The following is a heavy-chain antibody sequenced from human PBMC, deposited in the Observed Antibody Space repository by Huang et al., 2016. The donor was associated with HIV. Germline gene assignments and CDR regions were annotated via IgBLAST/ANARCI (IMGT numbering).Heavy chain of an antibody. Sequence: QLQLQQSGPGLVKPSETLSLTCSVSGGSISSSGYYWEWIRQPPGKGLECVGSSFYTGTAYDNPSLKSRATISIDTSENRFSLNLTSVTAADTALYFCARHRTSSYIDSWGRGSLVTVSS. D-gene: IGHD3-10*01. V-gene: IGHV4-39*01. CDR3: ARHRTSSYIDS. CDR1: GGSISSSGYY. CDR2: SFYTGTA. J-gene: IGHJ4*02.